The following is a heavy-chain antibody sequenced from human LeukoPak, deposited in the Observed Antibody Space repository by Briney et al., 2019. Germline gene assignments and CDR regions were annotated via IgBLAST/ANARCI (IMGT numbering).Heavy chain of an antibody. CDR3: AKDDYSNYDGYGVAAYYYMDV. CDR1: GLTFSSYA. CDR2: ISSSGDST. J-gene: IGHJ6*03. Sequence: PGGSLRLSCAGSGLTFSSYAMSWVRQAPGKGLEWVSGISSSGDSTFYADSVKGRFTISRDNSKNTLYLQMNSLRAEDTAVYYCAKDDYSNYDGYGVAAYYYMDVWGKGTTVTVSS. D-gene: IGHD4-11*01. V-gene: IGHV3-23*01.